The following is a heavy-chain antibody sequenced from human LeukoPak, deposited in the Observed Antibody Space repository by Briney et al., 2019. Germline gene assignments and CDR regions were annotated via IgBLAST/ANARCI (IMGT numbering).Heavy chain of an antibody. CDR1: GFTFDDYG. CDR3: ARDRVQLWLGSGSPDAFDI. D-gene: IGHD5-18*01. Sequence: PGGSLRLSCAASGFTFDDYGMSWVRQAPGKGLEWVSGINWNGGSTSYADSVKGRFTISRDNAKNSLYLQMNSLRAEDTALYHCARDRVQLWLGSGSPDAFDIWGQGTMVTVSS. V-gene: IGHV3-20*01. J-gene: IGHJ3*02. CDR2: INWNGGST.